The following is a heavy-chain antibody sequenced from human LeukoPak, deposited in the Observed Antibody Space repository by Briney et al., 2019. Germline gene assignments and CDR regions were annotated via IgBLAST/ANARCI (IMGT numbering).Heavy chain of an antibody. J-gene: IGHJ4*02. CDR1: GFTFSDYH. D-gene: IGHD4-17*01. CDR3: ASSLIGEYGDERGYADY. CDR2: ISSSGSTI. Sequence: GGPLRLSCAASGFTFSDYHMSWIRQAPGKGLEWVSYISSSGSTIYYADSVKGRFTISRDNAKNSLYLQMNSLRAEDTAVYYCASSLIGEYGDERGYADYWGQGTLVTVSS. V-gene: IGHV3-11*01.